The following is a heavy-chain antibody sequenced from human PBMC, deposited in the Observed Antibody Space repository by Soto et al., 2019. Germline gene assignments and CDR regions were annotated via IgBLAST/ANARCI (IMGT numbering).Heavy chain of an antibody. CDR3: ARDLRITMLRGPSPGY. D-gene: IGHD3-10*01. V-gene: IGHV3-33*01. Sequence: GGSLRLSCAASGFTFSSYGMHWVRQAPGKGLEWVALIWYDGGNKYYADSVKGRFTISRDNSKSTLYLQMNSLRAEDTAVYYCARDLRITMLRGPSPGYWGQGTLVTSPQ. CDR2: IWYDGGNK. CDR1: GFTFSSYG. J-gene: IGHJ4*02.